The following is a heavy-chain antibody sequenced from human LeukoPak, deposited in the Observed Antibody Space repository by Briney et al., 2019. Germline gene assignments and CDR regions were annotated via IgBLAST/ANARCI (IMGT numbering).Heavy chain of an antibody. CDR3: ARVRSPPEDNSNYRPVDY. J-gene: IGHJ4*02. Sequence: GGSLRLSCTVSGFSFSNYWMSWVRQAPGKGLEWMANMNQDEAETNYVDSVKGRFIIPRDIAKNSLFLRMNSLRVEDTAMYYCARVRSPPEDNSNYRPVDYWGQGILVTVSS. V-gene: IGHV3-7*03. CDR2: MNQDEAET. D-gene: IGHD1-1*01. CDR1: GFSFSNYW.